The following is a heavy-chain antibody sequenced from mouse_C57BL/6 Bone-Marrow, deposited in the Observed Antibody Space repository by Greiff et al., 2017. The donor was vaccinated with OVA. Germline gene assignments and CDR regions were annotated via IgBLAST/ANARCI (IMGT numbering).Heavy chain of an antibody. Sequence: VQGVESGPGLVQPSQSLSITCTVSGFSLTSYGVHWVRQSPGKGLEWLGVIWSGGSTDYNAAFISRLSISKDNSKSQVFFKMNSLQADDTAIYYCARLYGNPYYFDYWGQGTTLTVSS. CDR3: ARLYGNPYYFDY. V-gene: IGHV2-2*01. CDR1: GFSLTSYG. J-gene: IGHJ2*01. D-gene: IGHD2-1*01. CDR2: IWSGGST.